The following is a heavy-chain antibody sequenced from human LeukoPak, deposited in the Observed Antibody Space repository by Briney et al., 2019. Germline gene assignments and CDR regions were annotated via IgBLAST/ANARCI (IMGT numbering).Heavy chain of an antibody. J-gene: IGHJ4*02. Sequence: SGGSLRLSCAASGFTFSSHAMHWVRQAPGKGLEWVAVITYDGGINYYADSVKGRFTISRDNSRNTLYLQMTSLRVADTAVYFCARVPTAGHFDYWGQGTLVTVSS. V-gene: IGHV3-30*04. CDR2: ITYDGGIN. D-gene: IGHD3-10*01. CDR3: ARVPTAGHFDY. CDR1: GFTFSSHA.